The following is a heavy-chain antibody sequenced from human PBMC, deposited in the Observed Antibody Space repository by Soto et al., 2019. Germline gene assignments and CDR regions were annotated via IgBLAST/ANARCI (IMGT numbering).Heavy chain of an antibody. CDR2: ISGSGGST. CDR1: GFTFSSYA. D-gene: IGHD3-22*01. J-gene: IGHJ5*02. Sequence: GGSLRLSCAASGFTFSSYAMSWVRQAPGKGLEWVSAISGSGGSTYYAESVKGRFTISRDNSKNMLYLQMNSLRAEDTAVFFCAKDGSPILVVISDWFDPWGQGTLVTVSS. CDR3: AKDGSPILVVISDWFDP. V-gene: IGHV3-23*01.